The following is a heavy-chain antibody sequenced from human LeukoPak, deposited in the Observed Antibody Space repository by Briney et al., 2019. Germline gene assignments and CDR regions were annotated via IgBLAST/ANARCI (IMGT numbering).Heavy chain of an antibody. CDR1: GYTFTGYY. Sequence: ASVKVSCKASGYTFTGYYMHWVRQAPGQGLEWMGWINPNSGGTNYAQKFQGRVTMTRDTSISTAYMELGRLRSGDTAVYYCARDFFVGYYIDKEIRDYWGQGTLVTVSS. V-gene: IGHV1-2*02. J-gene: IGHJ4*02. D-gene: IGHD3-22*01. CDR2: INPNSGGT. CDR3: ARDFFVGYYIDKEIRDY.